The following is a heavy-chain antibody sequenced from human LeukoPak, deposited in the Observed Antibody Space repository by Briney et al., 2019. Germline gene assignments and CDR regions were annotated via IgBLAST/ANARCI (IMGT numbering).Heavy chain of an antibody. CDR2: IIPIFGTA. D-gene: IGHD6-13*01. J-gene: IGHJ1*01. Sequence: SVKVSCKASGGTFSSYAISWVRQAPGQGLEWMGGIIPIFGTANYAQKFQGRVTITADESTSTAYMELSRLRSQDTAVYYCAREPEGSAAGKVGYFQHWGQGTLVTVSS. CDR3: AREPEGSAAGKVGYFQH. CDR1: GGTFSSYA. V-gene: IGHV1-69*01.